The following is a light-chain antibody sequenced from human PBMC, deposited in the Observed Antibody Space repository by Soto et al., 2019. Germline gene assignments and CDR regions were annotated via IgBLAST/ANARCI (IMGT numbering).Light chain of an antibody. J-gene: IGKJ1*01. CDR3: QQYYNWPPAWT. V-gene: IGKV3-15*01. CDR2: GAS. CDR1: QSVGND. Sequence: DIVMTQSPASLSVSPGEGVTLSCRASQSVGNDLAWYQQIAGQAPRLLIYGASTRATDVPARFSGSGSGTDFTLTISTLQSEDFAVYYCQQYYNWPPAWTFGQGTRVDIK.